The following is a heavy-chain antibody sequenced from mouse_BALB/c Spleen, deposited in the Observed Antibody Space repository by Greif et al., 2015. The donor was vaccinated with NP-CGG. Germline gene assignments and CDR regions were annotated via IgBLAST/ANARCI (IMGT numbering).Heavy chain of an antibody. D-gene: IGHD1-1*01. J-gene: IGHJ2*01. CDR1: GYTFTSYW. CDR2: INPSTGYT. Sequence: VQLQQSGAELATPGASVKMSCKASGYTFTSYWMHWVKQRPGQGLEWIGYINPSTGYTEYNQKFKDKATLTADKSSSTAYRQLSSLTSEDSAVYYCARKGGRSFDYWGQGTTLTVSS. V-gene: IGHV1-4*01. CDR3: ARKGGRSFDY.